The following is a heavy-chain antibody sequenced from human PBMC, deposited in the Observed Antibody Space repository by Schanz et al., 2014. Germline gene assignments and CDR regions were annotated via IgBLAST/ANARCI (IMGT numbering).Heavy chain of an antibody. CDR3: ARGYGDSPTDF. D-gene: IGHD4-17*01. CDR1: GGTFSSYT. CDR2: IIPVLAIA. Sequence: QVQLVQSGAEVKKPGASVKVSCTASGGTFSSYTISWIRQAPGQGLEWMGRIIPVLAIADYAQKFQGRVTITADKSTSTAYMDLSSLRSEDTAVYYCARGYGDSPTDFWGQGTLVTVSS. J-gene: IGHJ4*02. V-gene: IGHV1-69*04.